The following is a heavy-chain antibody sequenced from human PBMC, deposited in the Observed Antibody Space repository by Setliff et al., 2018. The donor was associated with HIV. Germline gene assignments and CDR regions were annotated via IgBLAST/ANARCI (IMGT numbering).Heavy chain of an antibody. CDR1: GDSISSSRNY. V-gene: IGHV4-39*01. CDR3: ASGEDSGSYGEPFDS. Sequence: SETLSLTCTVSGDSISSSRNYWGWIRQPPGKGLEWIGNIHSSGSTYYNPSPKSRVIISVDTSNNQFSLKLSSVTAADTAVYYCASGEDSGSYGEPFDSWGQGTLVTVSS. CDR2: IHSSGST. J-gene: IGHJ4*02. D-gene: IGHD1-26*01.